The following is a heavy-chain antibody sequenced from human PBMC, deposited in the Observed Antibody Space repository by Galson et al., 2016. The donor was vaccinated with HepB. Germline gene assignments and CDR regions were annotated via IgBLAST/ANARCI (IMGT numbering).Heavy chain of an antibody. CDR1: GGSISSGDHY. Sequence: TLSLTCTVSGGSISSGDHYWSWIRQPPGKALEWIGYVYYSGSTDYNASLKSRVSISMATSRTQFSLRLRSVTAADTAVYFCAREGWSGSSWFFDYWGQGILVTVSS. J-gene: IGHJ4*02. CDR2: VYYSGST. V-gene: IGHV4-30-4*01. D-gene: IGHD6-13*01. CDR3: AREGWSGSSWFFDY.